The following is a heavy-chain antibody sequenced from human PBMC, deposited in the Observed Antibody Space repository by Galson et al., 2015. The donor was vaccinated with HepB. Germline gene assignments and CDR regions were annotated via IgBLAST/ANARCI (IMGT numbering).Heavy chain of an antibody. V-gene: IGHV1-69*13. CDR2: IIPIFAAA. Sequence: SVKVSCKASGGTFSRFAVSWVRQAPGQGLEWMGGIIPIFAAANYAQRFQGRVTITADESTSTAYIELTSLRSEDTAVYYCHYRRSSGAIESWGQGTLVTVSS. CDR1: GGTFSRFA. CDR3: HYRRSSGAIES. J-gene: IGHJ4*02. D-gene: IGHD3-10*01.